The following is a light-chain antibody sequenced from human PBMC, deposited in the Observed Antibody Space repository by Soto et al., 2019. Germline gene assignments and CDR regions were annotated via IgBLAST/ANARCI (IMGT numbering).Light chain of an antibody. Sequence: DIQMTQSHSTLSGSVGDRVTITCRASQTISSWLAWYQQKPWKAPKLLIYKASPLKSGVPSRFSGSGAGTVFTLTSSSLPPDDFATSYFQHYNSYSGSFGQGTPVQLK. V-gene: IGKV1-5*03. CDR2: KAS. J-gene: IGKJ1*01. CDR1: QTISSW. CDR3: QHYNSYSGS.